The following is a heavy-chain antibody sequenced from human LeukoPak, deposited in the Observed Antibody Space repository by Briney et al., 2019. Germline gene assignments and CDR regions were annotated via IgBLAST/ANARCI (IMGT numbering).Heavy chain of an antibody. D-gene: IGHD1-1*01. CDR2: ISSSSSYI. CDR3: ARSPSTLDPFDY. CDR1: GFTFSSYS. J-gene: IGHJ4*02. V-gene: IGHV3-21*01. Sequence: GGSLRLSCAASGFTFSSYSMNWVRQAPGKGLEWVSSISSSSSYIYYADSVKGRFTISRDNAKNSLYLQMNSLRAEDTAVYYCARSPSTLDPFDYWGQGTLVTVSS.